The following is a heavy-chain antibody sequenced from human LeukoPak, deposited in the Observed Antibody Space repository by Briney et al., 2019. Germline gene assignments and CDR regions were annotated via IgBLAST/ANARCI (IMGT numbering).Heavy chain of an antibody. Sequence: SETLSLTCTVSGGSISSSSYYWGWVRQPPGKGLEWIGSIYYSGNTYYNPSLKSRVTISVDTSKNHFSLKVSSVTAADTAVYYCAKDRLYSYGRTPLNGWGQGTLVTVSS. D-gene: IGHD5-18*01. CDR3: AKDRLYSYGRTPLNG. CDR2: IYYSGNT. V-gene: IGHV4-39*02. J-gene: IGHJ4*02. CDR1: GGSISSSSYY.